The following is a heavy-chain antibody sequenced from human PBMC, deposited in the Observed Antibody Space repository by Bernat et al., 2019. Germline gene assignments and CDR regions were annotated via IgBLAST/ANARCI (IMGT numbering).Heavy chain of an antibody. CDR2: ISYDGSNK. J-gene: IGHJ4*02. CDR1: GFTFSSYA. CDR3: AREEVAYYDFWSGYIDY. Sequence: QVQLVESGGGVVQPGRSLRLSCAASGFTFSSYAMHWVRQAPGKGLEWVAVISYDGSNKYYADSVKGRFTISRDKSKNTLYLQMNSLRAEDTAVYYCAREEVAYYDFWSGYIDYWGQGTLVTVSS. D-gene: IGHD3-3*01. V-gene: IGHV3-30*01.